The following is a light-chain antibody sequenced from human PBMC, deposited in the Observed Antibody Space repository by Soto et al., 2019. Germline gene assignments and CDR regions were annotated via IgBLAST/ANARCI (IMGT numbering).Light chain of an antibody. Sequence: EIVLTQSPATLSLSPGERATLSCRASQSVSSYLAWYQQKPGQAPRLLIYDASNRATGIPARFSGSGSGTDFTLTISSLEPEAFAVYYCQQRSNWPPATFGPGTKVDIK. J-gene: IGKJ3*01. CDR2: DAS. CDR3: QQRSNWPPAT. CDR1: QSVSSY. V-gene: IGKV3-11*01.